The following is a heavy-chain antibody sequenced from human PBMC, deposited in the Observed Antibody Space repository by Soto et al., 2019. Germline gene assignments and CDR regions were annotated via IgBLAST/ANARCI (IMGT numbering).Heavy chain of an antibody. CDR2: IIPIFGTA. Sequence: SVKVSCKASGGTFSIYAISWVRQAPGQGLEWMGGIIPIFGTANYAQKFQGRVTITADESTSTAYMELSSLRSEDAAVYYCARKQYGDYASYYYGMDVWGQGTTVTVCS. V-gene: IGHV1-69*13. D-gene: IGHD4-17*01. J-gene: IGHJ6*02. CDR3: ARKQYGDYASYYYGMDV. CDR1: GGTFSIYA.